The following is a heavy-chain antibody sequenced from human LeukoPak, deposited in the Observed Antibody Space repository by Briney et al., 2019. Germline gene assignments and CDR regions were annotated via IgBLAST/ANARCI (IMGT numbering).Heavy chain of an antibody. D-gene: IGHD6-13*01. V-gene: IGHV1-8*01. Sequence: ASVKVSCKASGYTFTSYDINWVRQATGQGLEWMGWMNPNSGNTGYAQKFQGRVTMTRNTSISTAYMELSSLRSEDTAVYYCAGYPLAAAGTGYYYYGMDVWGQGTTVTVSS. CDR1: GYTFTSYD. CDR3: AGYPLAAAGTGYYYYGMDV. CDR2: MNPNSGNT. J-gene: IGHJ6*02.